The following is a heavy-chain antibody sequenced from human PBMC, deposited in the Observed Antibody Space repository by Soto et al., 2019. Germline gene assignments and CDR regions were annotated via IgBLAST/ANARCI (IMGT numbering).Heavy chain of an antibody. CDR3: AKDLGDCSSTSCYFGYYYYYGMDV. V-gene: IGHV3-30*18. CDR1: GFTFSSYG. Sequence: GGSLRLSCAASGFTFSSYGMHWVRQAPGKGLEWVAVISYDGSNKYYADSVKGRFTISRDNSKNTLYLQMNSLRAEDTAVYYCAKDLGDCSSTSCYFGYYYYYGMDVWGQGTTVTVSS. CDR2: ISYDGSNK. D-gene: IGHD2-2*01. J-gene: IGHJ6*02.